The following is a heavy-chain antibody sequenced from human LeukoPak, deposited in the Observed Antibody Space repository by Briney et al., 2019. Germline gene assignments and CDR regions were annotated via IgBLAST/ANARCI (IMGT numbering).Heavy chain of an antibody. Sequence: ASVKVSCKASGYTFTSYGISWVRQAPGQGLEWMGWISAYNGNTNYAQKLQGRVTMTTDTSTSTAYMELRSLRSDVTAVYYCARCTGGGSCYGVRYWGQGTLVTVSS. V-gene: IGHV1-18*01. D-gene: IGHD2-15*01. J-gene: IGHJ4*02. CDR2: ISAYNGNT. CDR1: GYTFTSYG. CDR3: ARCTGGGSCYGVRY.